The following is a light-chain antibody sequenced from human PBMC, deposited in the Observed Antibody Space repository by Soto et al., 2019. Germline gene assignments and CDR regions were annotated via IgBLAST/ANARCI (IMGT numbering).Light chain of an antibody. CDR2: GAS. Sequence: EIVMTQSPATLSVSPGERATVSCRASQSVSSKLAWYQHKPGQAPRLLIYGASTRATGIPARFSGSGSGTEFTLTISSLQAEDFAVYYCQQYNNYLTFGQGTRLEIK. V-gene: IGKV3-15*01. CDR3: QQYNNYLT. CDR1: QSVSSK. J-gene: IGKJ5*01.